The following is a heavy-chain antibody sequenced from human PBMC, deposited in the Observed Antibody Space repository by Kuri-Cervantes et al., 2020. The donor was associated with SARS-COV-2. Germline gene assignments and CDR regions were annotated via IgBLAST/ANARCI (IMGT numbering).Heavy chain of an antibody. D-gene: IGHD3-10*01. Sequence: SVKVSCKASGYTFPSYAMHWVRQAPGQRLEWMGWINAGNGNTKYSQKVQGRVTITRDTSASTAYMELSSLRSEDTAVYYCARESRITMVRGVKGYYYGMDVWGQGTTVTVSS. CDR1: GYTFPSYA. J-gene: IGHJ6*02. CDR2: INAGNGNT. CDR3: ARESRITMVRGVKGYYYGMDV. V-gene: IGHV1-3*01.